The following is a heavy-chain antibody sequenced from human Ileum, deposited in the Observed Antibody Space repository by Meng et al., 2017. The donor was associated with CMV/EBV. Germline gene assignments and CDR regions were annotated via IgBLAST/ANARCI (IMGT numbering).Heavy chain of an antibody. CDR2: IIPILGIA. CDR1: GGTFSSYS. CDR3: ARDSKSVVVNYYYYYGIDV. V-gene: IGHV1-69*10. J-gene: IGHJ6*02. Sequence: SAKVFCKASGGTFSSYSISWVRQAPGQGLEWMGGIIPILGIANYAQKFQGRVTITADKSTSTAYMELSSLRSEDTAVYYCARDSKSVVVNYYYYYGIDVWGQGTTVTVSS. D-gene: IGHD3-22*01.